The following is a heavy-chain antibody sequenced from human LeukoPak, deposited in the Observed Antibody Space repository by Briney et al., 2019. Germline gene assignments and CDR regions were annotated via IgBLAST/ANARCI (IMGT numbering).Heavy chain of an antibody. CDR1: GGSISSGGYY. D-gene: IGHD4-17*01. Sequence: SETLSLTCTVSGGSISSGGYYWSWIRQHPGKGLEWIGYIYHSGSTYYNPSLKSRVTISVDTSKNQFSLKLSSVTAADTAVYYCARNDYGDHYFDYWGQGTLVTVSS. CDR2: IYHSGST. CDR3: ARNDYGDHYFDY. V-gene: IGHV4-31*03. J-gene: IGHJ4*02.